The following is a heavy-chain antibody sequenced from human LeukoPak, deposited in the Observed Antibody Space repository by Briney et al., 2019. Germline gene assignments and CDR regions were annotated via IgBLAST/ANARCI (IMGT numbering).Heavy chain of an antibody. J-gene: IGHJ4*02. Sequence: GGSLRLSCAASGFTFNSHGMHWARQAPGKGLEWVAVISYDGSNKYYADSVKGRFTISRDNSKNTLYLQMNRLTGEDTAVYYCAKNPHGAVAGMVPYYFNYWGQGTLVTVSS. V-gene: IGHV3-30*18. CDR2: ISYDGSNK. CDR3: AKNPHGAVAGMVPYYFNY. CDR1: GFTFNSHG. D-gene: IGHD6-19*01.